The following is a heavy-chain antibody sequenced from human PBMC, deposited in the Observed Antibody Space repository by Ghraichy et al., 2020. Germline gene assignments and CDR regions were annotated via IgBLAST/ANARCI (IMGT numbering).Heavy chain of an antibody. Sequence: GESLRLSCAASGYSFDDYTMHWVRQGPGKGLKWVSLITWDGGTTYYADSVKGRFTISRDNSKNYLYLQMNSLKTEDTALYYCAKEGSSTRPFDYWGQGTLFTVSS. CDR1: GYSFDDYT. D-gene: IGHD2-2*01. V-gene: IGHV3-43*01. CDR2: ITWDGGTT. J-gene: IGHJ4*02. CDR3: AKEGSSTRPFDY.